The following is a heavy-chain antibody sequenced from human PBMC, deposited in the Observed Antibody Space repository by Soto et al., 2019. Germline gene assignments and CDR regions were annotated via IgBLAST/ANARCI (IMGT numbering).Heavy chain of an antibody. J-gene: IGHJ6*02. V-gene: IGHV3-21*01. D-gene: IGHD2-15*01. CDR1: GFTFRTYT. CDR3: ARDRGYDAHDYYYNAMDV. Sequence: LRLSCISSGFTFRTYTMNWVRQAPGKGLGWVSGIRGFSPYTFYAESVKGRFTISRDNAKNSLYLQMNSLRAEDTAVYYCARDRGYDAHDYYYNAMDVWGQGTTVTVSS. CDR2: IRGFSPYT.